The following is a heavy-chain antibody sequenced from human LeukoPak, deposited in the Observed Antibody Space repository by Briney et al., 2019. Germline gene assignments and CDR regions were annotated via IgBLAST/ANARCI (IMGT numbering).Heavy chain of an antibody. V-gene: IGHV3-7*04. CDR1: GFTFSSYW. CDR3: TRVGYIDEGIDY. CDR2: IKQDGSEK. Sequence: GGSLRLSCAASGFTFSSYWMSWVRQAPGRGLEWVANIKQDGSEKYYVDSVKGRFTISRDNAKNSLYLQMNSLRAEDTAIYYCTRVGYIDEGIDYWGQGTLVTVSS. D-gene: IGHD5-24*01. J-gene: IGHJ4*02.